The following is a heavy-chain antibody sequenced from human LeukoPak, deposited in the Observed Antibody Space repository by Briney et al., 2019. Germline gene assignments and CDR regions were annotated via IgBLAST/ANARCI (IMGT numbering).Heavy chain of an antibody. CDR2: IDWDDDE. Sequence: SGPTLVKPTQTRTLTCTFSGFSLSTTGLCVGWVRQPPGKALERLARIDWDDDEFYSTSLKTRLSIFKDTSKNHVVLTMTNMDPVDTATYYCARTRGSSGSYYPDYWGQGTLVTVSS. CDR1: GFSLSTTGLC. J-gene: IGHJ4*02. D-gene: IGHD3-10*01. CDR3: ARTRGSSGSYYPDY. V-gene: IGHV2-70*17.